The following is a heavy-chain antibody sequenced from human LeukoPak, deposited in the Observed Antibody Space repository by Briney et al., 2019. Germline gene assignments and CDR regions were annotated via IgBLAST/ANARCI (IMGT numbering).Heavy chain of an antibody. CDR1: GFRVSGYD. Sequence: PGGSLRLSCAASGFRVSGYDLNWIRQAPGKGLEWIAYISISSSNIHYADSVKGRFTISRDNSKNTLYLQMNSLRAEDTAVYYCAKGLIVVVVAAQEDAFDIWGQGTMVTVSS. CDR3: AKGLIVVVVAAQEDAFDI. D-gene: IGHD2-15*01. J-gene: IGHJ3*02. V-gene: IGHV3-11*05. CDR2: ISISSSNI.